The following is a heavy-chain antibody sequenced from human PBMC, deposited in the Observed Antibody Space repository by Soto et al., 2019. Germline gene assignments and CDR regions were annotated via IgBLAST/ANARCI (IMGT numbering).Heavy chain of an antibody. V-gene: IGHV1-69*02. CDR1: GGTFSSYT. CDR3: ARVGSRDYSELGRRFDP. J-gene: IGHJ5*02. CDR2: IIPVLGIA. D-gene: IGHD4-4*01. Sequence: QVQLVQSGAGVKKPGSSVKVSCKASGGTFSSYTISWVRQAPGQGLEWMGRIIPVLGIANYAQKFQGRVTITADKSTSTDEMELSSRRSEDTAVYYCARVGSRDYSELGRRFDPWGQGTLVTVSS.